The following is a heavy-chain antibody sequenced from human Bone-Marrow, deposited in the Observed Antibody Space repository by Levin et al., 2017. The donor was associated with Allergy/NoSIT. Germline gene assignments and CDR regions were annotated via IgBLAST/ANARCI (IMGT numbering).Heavy chain of an antibody. Sequence: GGSLRLSCAASGFTVSSNYMSWVRQAPGKGLEWVSVIYSGGSTYYADSVKGRFTISRDNSKNTLYLQMNSLRAEDTAVYYCARGANYYDSSGYYYDPLRDYYYYYMDVWGKGTTVTVSS. D-gene: IGHD3-22*01. J-gene: IGHJ6*03. CDR2: IYSGGST. CDR1: GFTVSSNY. CDR3: ARGANYYDSSGYYYDPLRDYYYYYMDV. V-gene: IGHV3-66*01.